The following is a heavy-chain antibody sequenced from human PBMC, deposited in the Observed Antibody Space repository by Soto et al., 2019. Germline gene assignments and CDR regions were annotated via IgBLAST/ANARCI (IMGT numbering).Heavy chain of an antibody. Sequence: GASVKVSCKASGYTFTSYGISWVRQAPGQGLEWMGWISAYNGNTNYAQKLQGRVTMTTDTSTSAAYMELRSLRSDDTAVYYCARMIIPWLSDAFDIWGQGTMVTVS. CDR1: GYTFTSYG. CDR2: ISAYNGNT. V-gene: IGHV1-18*01. CDR3: ARMIIPWLSDAFDI. D-gene: IGHD5-12*01. J-gene: IGHJ3*02.